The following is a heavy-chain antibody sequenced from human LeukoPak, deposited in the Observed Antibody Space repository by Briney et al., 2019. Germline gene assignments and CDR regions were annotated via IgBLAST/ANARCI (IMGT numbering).Heavy chain of an antibody. CDR2: ISYDGSNK. D-gene: IGHD2-2*01. CDR3: ARDKASSSTSNYYYYYGMDV. J-gene: IGHJ6*02. V-gene: IGHV3-30-3*01. Sequence: GGSLRLSCAASGFTFSSYAMHWVRQAPGKGLEWVAVISYDGSNKYYADSVKGRFTISRDNSKNTLYLQMNSLRAEDTAVYYCARDKASSSTSNYYYYYGMDVWGQGTTVTVSS. CDR1: GFTFSSYA.